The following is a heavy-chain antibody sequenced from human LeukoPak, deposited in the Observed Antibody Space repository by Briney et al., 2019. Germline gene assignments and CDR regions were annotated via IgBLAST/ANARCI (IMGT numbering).Heavy chain of an antibody. CDR1: GFTFDDYA. V-gene: IGHV3-9*01. CDR3: AKDEPTTSLRFLEWLTHQTQTNYYMDA. J-gene: IGHJ6*03. Sequence: GGSLRLSCAASGFTFDDYAMHWVRQAPGKGLEWVSGTSWNSGSIGYADSVKGRFTISRDNSKNTLYLQMNSLRAEDTAVYYCAKDEPTTSLRFLEWLTHQTQTNYYMDAWGKGTTVTVSS. CDR2: TSWNSGSI. D-gene: IGHD3-3*01.